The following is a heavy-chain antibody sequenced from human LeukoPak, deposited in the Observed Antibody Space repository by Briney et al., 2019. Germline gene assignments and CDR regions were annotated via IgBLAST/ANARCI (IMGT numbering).Heavy chain of an antibody. CDR1: GYTFTSYY. V-gene: IGHV1-46*01. Sequence: ASVKVSCTASGYTFTSYYIHWVRQAPGQGLEWMGIINPSGGSTSYAQKFQGRLIMTRDMSTSTVYMELSSLRSEDTAVYYCARGSYYYGSGSYYAQNDYWGQGTLVTVSS. CDR3: ARGSYYYGSGSYYAQNDY. D-gene: IGHD3-10*01. J-gene: IGHJ4*02. CDR2: INPSGGST.